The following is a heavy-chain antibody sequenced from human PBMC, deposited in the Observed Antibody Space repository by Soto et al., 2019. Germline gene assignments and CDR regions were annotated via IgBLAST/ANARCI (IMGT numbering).Heavy chain of an antibody. D-gene: IGHD3-9*01. CDR3: AKNHQKDILTGYSFDY. CDR2: ISWNSGSI. J-gene: IGHJ4*02. V-gene: IGHV3-9*01. CDR1: GFTFDDYA. Sequence: SLRLSCAASGFTFDDYAMHWVRQAPGKGLEWVSGISWNSGSIGYADSVKGQFTISRDNAKNSLYLQMNSLRAEDTALYYCAKNHQKDILTGYSFDYWGQGTLVTVSS.